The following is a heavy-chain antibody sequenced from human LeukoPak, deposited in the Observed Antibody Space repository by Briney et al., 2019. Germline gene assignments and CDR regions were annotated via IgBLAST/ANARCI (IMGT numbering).Heavy chain of an antibody. CDR3: AREDSSSWRFDY. V-gene: IGHV4-30-4*01. D-gene: IGHD6-13*01. CDR2: IYYSGST. Sequence: SETLSLTCTVSGGSISSGDYYWSWIRQPPGKGLEWIGYIYYSGSTYYNPSLKSRVTISVDTSKNQFSLKLSSVTAADTAVYYCAREDSSSWRFDYWGQGTLVTVSS. CDR1: GGSISSGDYY. J-gene: IGHJ4*02.